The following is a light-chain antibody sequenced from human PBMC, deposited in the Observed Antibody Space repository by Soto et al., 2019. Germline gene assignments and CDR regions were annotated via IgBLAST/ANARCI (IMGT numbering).Light chain of an antibody. Sequence: QSALTQPSSASGSPGQSVTISCTGTSSDVGGYNYVSWYQQHPGKAPKPMIYEVSKRPSGVPDRFSGSKSGNTASLTVSGLQAEDEADYYCSSYAGSNNLVFGGGTKLTVL. J-gene: IGLJ3*02. CDR2: EVS. CDR1: SSDVGGYNY. V-gene: IGLV2-8*01. CDR3: SSYAGSNNLV.